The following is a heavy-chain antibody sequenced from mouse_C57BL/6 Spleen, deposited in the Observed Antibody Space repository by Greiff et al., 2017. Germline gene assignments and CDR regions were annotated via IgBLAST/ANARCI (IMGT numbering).Heavy chain of an antibody. D-gene: IGHD3-2*02. CDR1: GYTFTSYG. J-gene: IGHJ4*01. Sequence: QVQLQQSGAELARPGASVKLSCKASGYTFTSYGISWVKQRTGQGLEWIGEIYPRSGNTYYNVKFKGKATLTADKSSSTAYMELRSLTSEDSAVYFCARRQLRLYAMDYWGQGTSVTVSS. V-gene: IGHV1-81*01. CDR2: IYPRSGNT. CDR3: ARRQLRLYAMDY.